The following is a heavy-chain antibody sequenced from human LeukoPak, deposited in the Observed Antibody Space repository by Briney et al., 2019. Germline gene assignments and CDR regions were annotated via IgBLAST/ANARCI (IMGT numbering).Heavy chain of an antibody. D-gene: IGHD3-10*01. CDR2: INPSGGST. CDR3: ARTGEYSGSGPSWAFDI. CDR1: GYTFTSYY. J-gene: IGHJ3*02. Sequence: GASVKVSCKASGYTFTSYYMHWVRQAPGQGLEWMGIINPSGGSTSYAQKFQGRVTMTRDTSTSTVYMELSSLRSEDTAVYYCARTGEYSGSGPSWAFDIWGQGTMVTVSS. V-gene: IGHV1-46*01.